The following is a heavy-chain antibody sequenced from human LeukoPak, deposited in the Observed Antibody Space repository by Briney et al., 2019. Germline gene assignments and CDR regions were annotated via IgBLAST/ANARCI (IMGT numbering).Heavy chain of an antibody. J-gene: IGHJ4*02. CDR2: ISYDGSNK. V-gene: IGHV3-30-3*01. Sequence: PGGSLRLSCAASGFTFSSYAMHWVRQAPGKGLEWVAVISYDGSNKYYADSVKGRFTISRDNSKNTLYLQMNSLRAEDTAVYYCARGLYYYGSGSPLLIWGQGTLVTVSS. D-gene: IGHD3-10*01. CDR3: ARGLYYYGSGSPLLI. CDR1: GFTFSSYA.